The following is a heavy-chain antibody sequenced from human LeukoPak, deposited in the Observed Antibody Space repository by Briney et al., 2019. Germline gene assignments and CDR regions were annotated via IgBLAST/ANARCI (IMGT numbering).Heavy chain of an antibody. CDR2: IWYDGSNK. D-gene: IGHD6-19*01. CDR3: ATQIQWLALDY. V-gene: IGHV3-33*01. Sequence: GRSLRLSCAASGFTFSGYGMHWVRQAPGKGLEWVAVIWYDGSNKYYADSVKGRFTISRDNSKNTLYLQMNSLRAEDTAVYYCATQIQWLALDYWGQGTLVTVSS. CDR1: GFTFSGYG. J-gene: IGHJ4*02.